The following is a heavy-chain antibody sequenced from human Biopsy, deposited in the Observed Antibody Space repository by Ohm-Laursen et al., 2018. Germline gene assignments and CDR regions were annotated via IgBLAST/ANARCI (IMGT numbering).Heavy chain of an antibody. J-gene: IGHJ2*01. D-gene: IGHD5-12*01. CDR1: GGMFNSYT. CDR3: ARGLGGYDYWYFDL. V-gene: IGHV1-69*06. CDR2: IMSLYNTT. Sequence: ASVKVSCKASGGMFNSYTINWLRQAPGQGLQWMGGIMSLYNTTNYAQKFWDRITLTADKSTNTVYMTLSSLTSEDTAVYFCARGLGGYDYWYFDLWGRGTLVIVSS.